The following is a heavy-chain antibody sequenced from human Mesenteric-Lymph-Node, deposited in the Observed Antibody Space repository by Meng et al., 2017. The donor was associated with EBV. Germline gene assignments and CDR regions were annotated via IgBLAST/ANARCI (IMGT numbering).Heavy chain of an antibody. V-gene: IGHV2-5*02. D-gene: IGHD2-21*02. CDR1: GFSLSVTGVG. J-gene: IGHJ4*02. CDR2: IYWDDDQ. Sequence: QITLKESGPTLVKPTQTLTLTCTFSGFSLSVTGVGVGWIRQPPGKAPEWLGIIYWDDDQRYSPSLKSRLTITKDTSKNQVVLTMTNMDTVDTATYYCAHRSILRIFDYWGQGTLGTVSS. CDR3: AHRSILRIFDY.